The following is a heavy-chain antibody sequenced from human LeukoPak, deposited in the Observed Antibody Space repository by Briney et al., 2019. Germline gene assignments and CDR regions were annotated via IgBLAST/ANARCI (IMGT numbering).Heavy chain of an antibody. J-gene: IGHJ4*02. Sequence: SETLSLTCTVSGGSISSYYWSWIRHPPGKGLEWIGYIYYSGSTNYNPSLKSRVTISVDTSKNQFSLKLSSVTAADTAVYYCARVVRWWNYSIDYWGQGTLVTASS. D-gene: IGHD1-7*01. CDR3: ARVVRWWNYSIDY. V-gene: IGHV4-59*01. CDR2: IYYSGST. CDR1: GGSISSYY.